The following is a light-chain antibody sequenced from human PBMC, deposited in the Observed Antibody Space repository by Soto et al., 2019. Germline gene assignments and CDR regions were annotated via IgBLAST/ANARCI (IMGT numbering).Light chain of an antibody. Sequence: QSALTQPASVSGSPGQSITISCTGTSSDVGSYNLVSWYQQHPGKAPKLMIYEGSKRPSGVSNRFSGSKSGNTASLTISGLQAEDEADHYCCSYAGSSTPYYVFGTGTKVTVL. V-gene: IGLV2-23*01. CDR3: CSYAGSSTPYYV. J-gene: IGLJ1*01. CDR1: SSDVGSYNL. CDR2: EGS.